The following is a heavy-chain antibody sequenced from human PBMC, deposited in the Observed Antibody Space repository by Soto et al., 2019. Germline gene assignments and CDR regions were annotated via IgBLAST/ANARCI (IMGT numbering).Heavy chain of an antibody. D-gene: IGHD3-10*01. CDR2: ISGSGGST. Sequence: GGSLRLSCAASGFTFSSYAMSWVRQAPGKGLEWASAISGSGGSTYYADSVKGRFTISRDNSKNTLYLQMNSLRAEDTAVYYCAKDRGVRGVIIARDAFDIWGQGTMVTVSS. CDR1: GFTFSSYA. V-gene: IGHV3-23*01. J-gene: IGHJ3*02. CDR3: AKDRGVRGVIIARDAFDI.